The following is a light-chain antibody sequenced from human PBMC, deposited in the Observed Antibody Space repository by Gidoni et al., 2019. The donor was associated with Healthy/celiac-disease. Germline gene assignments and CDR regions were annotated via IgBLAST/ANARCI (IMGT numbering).Light chain of an antibody. CDR3: QQSYSTLR. CDR2: AAS. Sequence: DIQMTQSPSSLSASVGDRVTITCRASQSISSYLNWYQQKPGKAPQLLIYAASSLQSGVPSRFSGSGSGTDFTLTISSLQPEDFATYYCQQSYSTLRFGQGTKVEIK. V-gene: IGKV1-39*01. J-gene: IGKJ1*01. CDR1: QSISSY.